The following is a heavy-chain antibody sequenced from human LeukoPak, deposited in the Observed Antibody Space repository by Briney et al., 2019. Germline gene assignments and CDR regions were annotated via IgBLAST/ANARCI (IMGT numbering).Heavy chain of an antibody. CDR1: GFTFSSYA. CDR2: INGSGGST. J-gene: IGHJ4*02. CDR3: AKFVKPGIAVAALGY. D-gene: IGHD6-19*01. Sequence: GGSLRLSCAASGFTFSSYAMSWVRQAPGKGLEWVSGINGSGGSTYYADSVKGRFTISRDNSKNTLYLQMNSLRAEDTAVYYCAKFVKPGIAVAALGYWGQGTLVTVSS. V-gene: IGHV3-23*01.